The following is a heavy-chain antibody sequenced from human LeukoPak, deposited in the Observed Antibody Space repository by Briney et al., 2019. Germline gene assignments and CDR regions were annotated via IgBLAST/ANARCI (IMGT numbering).Heavy chain of an antibody. CDR2: IYYSGST. Sequence: SETLSLTCTVSGDSISSYYWSWIRQPPGKRLEWIGYIYYSGSTNYNPSLKSRVTISLDTSKNQFSLKLTSVTAADTAVYYCARDAYDSVSWFDPWGQGTLVTVSS. D-gene: IGHD3-22*01. V-gene: IGHV4-59*01. CDR3: ARDAYDSVSWFDP. J-gene: IGHJ5*02. CDR1: GDSISSYY.